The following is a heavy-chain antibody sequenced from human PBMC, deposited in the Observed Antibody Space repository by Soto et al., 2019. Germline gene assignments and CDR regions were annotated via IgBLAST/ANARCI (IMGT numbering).Heavy chain of an antibody. V-gene: IGHV4-30-4*01. CDR1: GGSISRDDYY. CDR3: ARDRSNSPDYFDY. Sequence: QVQLQESGPGLVKPSQTLSLTCTVSGGSISRDDYYWSWIRQPPGKGLEWIGYIYYSGTTSYNPSLKSRLTISLDTSKNQFSLKLSSVSAAETAVYYCARDRSNSPDYFDYWGQGTLVTVSS. D-gene: IGHD6-6*01. J-gene: IGHJ4*02. CDR2: IYYSGTT.